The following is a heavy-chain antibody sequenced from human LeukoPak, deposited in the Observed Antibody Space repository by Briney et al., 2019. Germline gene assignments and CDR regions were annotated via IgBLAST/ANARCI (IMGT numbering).Heavy chain of an antibody. V-gene: IGHV1-69*05. CDR3: ARDGTTYYDFWSGYPDAFDI. D-gene: IGHD3-3*01. J-gene: IGHJ3*02. Sequence: SVKVSCKASGGTFSGYAISWVRQAPGQGLEWMGGIIPIFGTANYAQKFQGRVTITTDESTSTAYMELSSLRSEDTAVYYCARDGTTYYDFWSGYPDAFDIWGQGTMVTVSS. CDR1: GGTFSGYA. CDR2: IIPIFGTA.